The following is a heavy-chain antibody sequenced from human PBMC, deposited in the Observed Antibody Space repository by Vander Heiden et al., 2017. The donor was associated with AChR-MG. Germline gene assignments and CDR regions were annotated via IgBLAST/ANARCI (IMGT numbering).Heavy chain of an antibody. CDR3: ARGRGDGYSNWFDP. D-gene: IGHD2-15*01. J-gene: IGHJ5*02. V-gene: IGHV3-21*01. CDR1: GLTFRSYS. CDR2: ISSSSSYI. Sequence: EVQLVESGGGLVNPGGSLRLPCAASGLTFRSYSMNWVRQGPGKGVEWVSSISSSSSYIYYADSVKGRFTISRDNAKNSLYLQMNSLRAEDTAVYYCARGRGDGYSNWFDPWGQGTLVTVSS.